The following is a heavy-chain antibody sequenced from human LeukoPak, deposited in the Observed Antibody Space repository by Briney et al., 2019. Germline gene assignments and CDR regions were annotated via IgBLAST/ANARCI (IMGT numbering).Heavy chain of an antibody. CDR2: IKQDGSEK. D-gene: IGHD5-12*01. V-gene: IGHV3-7*01. J-gene: IGHJ6*03. CDR3: ARDVARVPYYYYMDV. CDR1: GFTFSSYW. Sequence: GGSLRLSCAASGFTFSSYWMSWVRQAPGKGLEWVANIKQDGSEKYYVDSVKGRFTISRDNAKNSLYLQMNSLRAEDTAVYYCARDVARVPYYYYMDVWGKGTTVTVSS.